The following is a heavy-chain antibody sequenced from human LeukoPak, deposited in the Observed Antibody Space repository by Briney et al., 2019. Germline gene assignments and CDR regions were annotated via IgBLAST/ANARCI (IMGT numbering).Heavy chain of an antibody. Sequence: GGSLRLSCAASGFTFSSYGMHWVRQAPGKGLEWVAVISYDGSNKYYADSVKGRFTISRDNSKNTLYLQMNSLRAEDTAVYYCAKDFPQGYWGQGDYWGQGTLVTVSS. CDR3: AKDFPQGYWGQGDY. CDR2: ISYDGSNK. D-gene: IGHD7-27*01. J-gene: IGHJ4*02. CDR1: GFTFSSYG. V-gene: IGHV3-30*18.